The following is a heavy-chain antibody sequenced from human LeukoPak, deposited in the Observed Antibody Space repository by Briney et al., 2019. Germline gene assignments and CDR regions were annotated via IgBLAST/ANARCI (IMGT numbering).Heavy chain of an antibody. CDR2: ISSDGSNK. CDR1: GFTFSSYA. J-gene: IGHJ4*02. CDR3: AKDRTDYYFDN. Sequence: GGSLRLSCAASGFTFSSYAMHWVRQAPGKGLEWVAVISSDGSNKYYADSVKGRFTISRDNSKNTLYLQMNSLRAEDTALCYCAKDRTDYYFDNWGQGTLVTVSS. V-gene: IGHV3-30*18.